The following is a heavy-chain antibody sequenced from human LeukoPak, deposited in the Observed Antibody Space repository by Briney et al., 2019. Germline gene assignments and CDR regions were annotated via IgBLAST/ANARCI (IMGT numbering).Heavy chain of an antibody. CDR3: ARTPVGAAAYYYYYGMDV. D-gene: IGHD1-26*01. CDR1: GYTFTSYG. J-gene: IGHJ6*02. Sequence: ASVKVSCKASGYTFTSYGISWVRQAPGQGLEWMGWISAYNGNTNYAQKLQGRVTMTTDTSTSTAYMELRSLRSEDTAVYYCARTPVGAAAYYYYYGMDVWGQGTTVTVSS. V-gene: IGHV1-18*01. CDR2: ISAYNGNT.